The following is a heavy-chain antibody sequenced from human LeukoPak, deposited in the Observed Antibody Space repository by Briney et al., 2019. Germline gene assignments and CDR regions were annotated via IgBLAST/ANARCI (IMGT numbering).Heavy chain of an antibody. D-gene: IGHD1-26*01. J-gene: IGHJ4*02. CDR3: ARDRQVGATSN. Sequence: SVKVSCKASGGTFSSYAISWVRQAPGQGLERMGRIIPILGIANYAQKFQGRVTITADKSTSTAYMELSSLRSEDTAVYYCARDRQVGATSNWGQGTLVTVSS. V-gene: IGHV1-69*04. CDR1: GGTFSSYA. CDR2: IIPILGIA.